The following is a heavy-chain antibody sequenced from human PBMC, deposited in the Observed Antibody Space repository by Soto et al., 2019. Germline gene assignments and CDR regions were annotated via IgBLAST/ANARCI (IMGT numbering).Heavy chain of an antibody. D-gene: IGHD3-9*01. V-gene: IGHV1-3*01. CDR3: ARDPYDILTGSLAGFDY. CDR1: GYTFTSYA. Sequence: GASVKVSCKASGYTFTSYAMHWVRQAPGQRLEWMGWINAGNGNTKYSQKFQGRVTITRDTSASTAYMELSSLRSEDTAVYYCARDPYDILTGSLAGFDYWGQGTLVTVSS. J-gene: IGHJ4*02. CDR2: INAGNGNT.